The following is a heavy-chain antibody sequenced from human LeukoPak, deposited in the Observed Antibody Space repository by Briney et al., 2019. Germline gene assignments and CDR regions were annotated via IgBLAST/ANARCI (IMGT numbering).Heavy chain of an antibody. D-gene: IGHD6-6*01. J-gene: IGHJ2*01. CDR2: AYYRSKWYN. Sequence: SQTLSLTCAISGDSVSSNSAAWNWIRQSPSRGLEWLGRAYYRSKWYNDYAVSVKSRITINPDTSKNQFSLQLNSVTPEDTAVYYCARGLGVSIAALYWYFDLWGRGTLVTVSS. CDR3: ARGLGVSIAALYWYFDL. CDR1: GDSVSSNSAA. V-gene: IGHV6-1*01.